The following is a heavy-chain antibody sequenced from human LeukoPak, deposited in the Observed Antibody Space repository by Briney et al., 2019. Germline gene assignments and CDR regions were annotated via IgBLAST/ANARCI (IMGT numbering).Heavy chain of an antibody. CDR1: GFTFSSYA. D-gene: IGHD5-12*01. J-gene: IGHJ4*02. Sequence: GSLRLSCAASGFTFSSYAMGWIRQPPGKGLEWIGSMDYSGSTYYNPSLKSRVTISVDMSKNQFSLKLSSVTAADTAVYYCARGPEGWLRPLDYWGQGTLVTVSS. CDR3: ARGPEGWLRPLDY. CDR2: MDYSGST. V-gene: IGHV4-38-2*01.